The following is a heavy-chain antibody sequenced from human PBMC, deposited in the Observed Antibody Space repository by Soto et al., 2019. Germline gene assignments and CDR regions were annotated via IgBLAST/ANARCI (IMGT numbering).Heavy chain of an antibody. CDR1: GGTFSTYA. CDR2: IIPMFGTA. CDR3: ASGIQLWLRRINNGYSG. Sequence: QVQLVQSGAEVKKPESSVKVSCKAPGGTFSTYAISWVRQAPGQGLEWMGGIIPMFGTANYAQRFQDRVTITADESTTTVYMELSSLSSAATAVYFCASGIQLWLRRINNGYSGWGQGTLVTVSS. J-gene: IGHJ4*02. D-gene: IGHD5-18*01. V-gene: IGHV1-69*12.